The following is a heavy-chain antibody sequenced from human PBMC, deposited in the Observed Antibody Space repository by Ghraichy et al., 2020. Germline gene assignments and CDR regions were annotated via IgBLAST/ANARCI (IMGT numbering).Heavy chain of an antibody. Sequence: GGSLRLSCAASGFTFSNYAMNWVRQAPGKGLEWVSAIRADPSKTYYADSVEGRFTISRDTSKNTLFLQMNNLRADDTAIYYCVKDAYDDDRQRWGPDCWGQGTLVTVSS. J-gene: IGHJ4*02. CDR3: VKDAYDDDRQRWGPDC. CDR2: IRADPSKT. CDR1: GFTFSNYA. V-gene: IGHV3-23*01. D-gene: IGHD5-12*01.